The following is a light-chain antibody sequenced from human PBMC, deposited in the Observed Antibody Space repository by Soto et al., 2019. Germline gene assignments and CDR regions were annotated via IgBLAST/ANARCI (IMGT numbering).Light chain of an antibody. Sequence: QSALTQPASVSGSPGQSITISCTGTSSDVGGYNYVSWYQQHPGNAPKVMIYEVSNRPSGVSNRFSGSKSGNTASLTISGLQAEDEADYYCSSFTSSSTGVFGGGTKLTVL. V-gene: IGLV2-14*01. CDR2: EVS. CDR1: SSDVGGYNY. CDR3: SSFTSSSTGV. J-gene: IGLJ3*02.